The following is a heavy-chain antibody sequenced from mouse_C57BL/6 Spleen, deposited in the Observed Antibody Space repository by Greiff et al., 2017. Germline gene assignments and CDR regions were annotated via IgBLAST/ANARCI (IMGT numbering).Heavy chain of an antibody. CDR2: INPNNGGT. CDR1: GYTFTDYN. V-gene: IGHV1-22*01. D-gene: IGHD2-2*01. CDR3: ASEGAYGYDWFAY. J-gene: IGHJ3*01. Sequence: VQLQQSGPELVKPGASVKMSCKASGYTFTDYNMHWVKRSHGKSLEWIGYINPNNGGTSYNQKFKGKATLTVNKSSSTAYMELRSLTSEDSAVYYCASEGAYGYDWFAYWGQGTLVTVSA.